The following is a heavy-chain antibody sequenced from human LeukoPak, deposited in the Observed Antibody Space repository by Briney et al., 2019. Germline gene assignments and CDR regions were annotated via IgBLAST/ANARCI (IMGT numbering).Heavy chain of an antibody. D-gene: IGHD1-14*01. J-gene: IGHJ6*03. CDR3: ARDHRPEIQYYYMDV. Sequence: GGSLRLSCAAPGFSLSNYGMHWVRQAPGKGLEWVAALLYDGNTKHYADSVKGRFTISRDISKNTFYLQMNSLTAEDAAVYYCARDHRPEIQYYYMDVWGKGTTVAVSS. CDR1: GFSLSNYG. CDR2: LLYDGNTK. V-gene: IGHV3-33*01.